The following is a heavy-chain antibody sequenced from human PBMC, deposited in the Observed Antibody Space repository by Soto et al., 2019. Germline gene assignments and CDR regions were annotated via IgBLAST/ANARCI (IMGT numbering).Heavy chain of an antibody. J-gene: IGHJ4*02. CDR3: AKDRVGGTFYTPLAF. V-gene: IGHV3-30*18. CDR2: ITYDGSFQ. D-gene: IGHD1-7*01. CDR1: GFNFENYG. Sequence: QPGGALRLSCQASGFNFENYGIHWVRQAPGKGLEWVAVITYDGSFQYYADSVKGRFTISRDNSKNTLSLHLNTLKPEDTAVYHCAKDRVGGTFYTPLAFWGQGTLVTVSS.